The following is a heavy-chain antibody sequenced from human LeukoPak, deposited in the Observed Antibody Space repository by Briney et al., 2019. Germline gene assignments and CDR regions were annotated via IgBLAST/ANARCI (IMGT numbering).Heavy chain of an antibody. D-gene: IGHD1-26*01. CDR1: GGSISSGSYY. Sequence: SETLSLTCTVSGGSISSGSYYWSWIRQPAGKGLEWIGRIYTSGSTTYNSSLKSRVSISLDTSKNHFSLRLSSVTAADTAVYYCARDREVGATGYYFDYWGQGTLVTVSS. J-gene: IGHJ4*02. V-gene: IGHV4-61*02. CDR2: IYTSGST. CDR3: ARDREVGATGYYFDY.